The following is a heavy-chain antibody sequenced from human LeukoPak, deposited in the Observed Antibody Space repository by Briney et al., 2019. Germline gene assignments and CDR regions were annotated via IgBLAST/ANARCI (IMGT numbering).Heavy chain of an antibody. V-gene: IGHV4-39*07. J-gene: IGHJ6*03. CDR2: IFYSGST. D-gene: IGHD3-3*01. Sequence: PSETLSLTCTVSSGSISTSNYYWGWVRQPPGKALEWIGNIFYSGSTYYSPSLKSRVTISVDTSKNQFSLKLSSVTAADTAVYYCARAMRDYDFWSGGIALYYYYYMDVWGKGTTVTVSS. CDR1: SGSISTSNYY. CDR3: ARAMRDYDFWSGGIALYYYYYMDV.